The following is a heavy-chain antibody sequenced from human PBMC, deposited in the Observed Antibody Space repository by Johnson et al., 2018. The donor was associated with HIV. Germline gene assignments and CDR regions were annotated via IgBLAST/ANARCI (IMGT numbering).Heavy chain of an antibody. D-gene: IGHD1-7*01. Sequence: VQLVESGGGVVQPGGSLRLSCAASGFTFSNAWMSWVRQAPGKGLEWVSAISGSGGSTYYADSVKGRFTISRDNAKSSLCLQMNSLRVDDTAVYYCARERSGTIAFDIWGQGTMVTVSS. CDR1: GFTFSNAW. V-gene: IGHV3-23*04. CDR3: ARERSGTIAFDI. J-gene: IGHJ3*02. CDR2: ISGSGGST.